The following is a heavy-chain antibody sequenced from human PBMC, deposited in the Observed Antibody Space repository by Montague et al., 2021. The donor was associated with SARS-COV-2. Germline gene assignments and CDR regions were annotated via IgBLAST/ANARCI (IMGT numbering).Heavy chain of an antibody. J-gene: IGHJ6*02. CDR1: GGAISTSSFH. Sequence: SETLSLTCTVSGGAISTSSFHWGWVRQSPGKGLEWIATIYFSGSAYYNPSLKSRVSISIDTSKSQVSLRLTSVTVADTAIYFCARQKLRPHKPIKKESYYYGLDIWGQGTTVTVS. CDR3: ARQKLRPHKPIKKESYYYGLDI. CDR2: IYFSGSA. V-gene: IGHV4-39*01.